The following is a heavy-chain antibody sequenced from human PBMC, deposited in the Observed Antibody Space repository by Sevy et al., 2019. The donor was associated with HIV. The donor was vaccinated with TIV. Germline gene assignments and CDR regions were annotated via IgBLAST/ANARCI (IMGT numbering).Heavy chain of an antibody. D-gene: IGHD4-4*01. CDR2: ISNISRTI. V-gene: IGHV3-48*02. CDR3: ATLFHYSSQFDC. Sequence: GALRLSCAASGFTFSSYSMNWVRQAPGKGLEWVSYISNISRTIYYADSVRGRFTISRDNAKNSLYLQMNSLRDEDTAVYYCATLFHYSSQFDCWGQGTLVTVSS. CDR1: GFTFSSYS. J-gene: IGHJ4*02.